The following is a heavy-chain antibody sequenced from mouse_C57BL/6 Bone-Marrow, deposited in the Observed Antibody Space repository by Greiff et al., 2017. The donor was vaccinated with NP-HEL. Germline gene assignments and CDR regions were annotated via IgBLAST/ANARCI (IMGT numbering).Heavy chain of an antibody. J-gene: IGHJ4*01. CDR1: GFNIKNTY. CDR2: IDPANGNT. D-gene: IGHD2-4*01. CDR3: ARYDFDGYYAMDY. V-gene: IGHV14-3*01. Sequence: VQLQQSVAELVRPGASVKLSCTASGFNIKNTYMHWVKQRPEQGLEWIGRIDPANGNTKYDPKFQGKATITADTSSNTAYLQLSSLTSEYTAIYYCARYDFDGYYAMDYWGQGTSVTVSS.